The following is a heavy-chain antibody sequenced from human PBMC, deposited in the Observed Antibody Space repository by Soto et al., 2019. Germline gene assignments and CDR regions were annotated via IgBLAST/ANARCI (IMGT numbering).Heavy chain of an antibody. V-gene: IGHV3-48*02. Sequence: PGGSLRLSCAASGFTFSSYSMNWVRQGPGKGREWVSYISSSSSTIYYADSVKGRFTISRDNAKNSLYLQMNSLRDEDTAVYYCAREAGTWHLPLNWFDPWGQGTLVTVSS. CDR2: ISSSSSTI. D-gene: IGHD6-19*01. J-gene: IGHJ5*02. CDR3: AREAGTWHLPLNWFDP. CDR1: GFTFSSYS.